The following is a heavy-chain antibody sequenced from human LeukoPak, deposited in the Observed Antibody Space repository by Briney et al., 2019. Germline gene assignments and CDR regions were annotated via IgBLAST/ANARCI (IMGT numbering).Heavy chain of an antibody. CDR1: GFTFSDAW. CDR3: TTGNWGPY. CDR2: VKRKTDAGTT. V-gene: IGHV3-15*07. Sequence: GGSLRLSCAASGFTFSDAWMNWVRQAPGKGLEWVGRVKRKTDAGTTDYAAPVKGRFTISRDDSKNTLYLQMNSLKTEDTAVYYCTTGNWGPYWGQGTLVTVSS. D-gene: IGHD7-27*01. J-gene: IGHJ4*02.